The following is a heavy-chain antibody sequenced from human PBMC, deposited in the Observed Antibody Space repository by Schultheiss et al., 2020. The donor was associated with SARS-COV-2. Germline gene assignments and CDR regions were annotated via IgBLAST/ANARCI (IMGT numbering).Heavy chain of an antibody. V-gene: IGHV3-33*08. Sequence: GGSLRLSCAASGFTFSSYAMSWVRQAPGKGLEWVAVIWYDGSNKYYADSVKGRFTISRENAKNSLYLQMNSLRAEDTAVYYCARISARYCSSTSCYSFDYWGQGTLVTVSS. CDR2: IWYDGSNK. CDR3: ARISARYCSSTSCYSFDY. D-gene: IGHD2-2*01. J-gene: IGHJ4*02. CDR1: GFTFSSYA.